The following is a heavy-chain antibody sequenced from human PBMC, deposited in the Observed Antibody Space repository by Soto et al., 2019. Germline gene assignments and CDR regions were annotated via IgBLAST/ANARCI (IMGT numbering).Heavy chain of an antibody. CDR1: AGTLNNYA. CDR2: ILPVSAPP. CDR3: ATDSNYDVSNSF. J-gene: IGHJ4*02. Sequence: SVKVSCKASAGTLNNYAINWVRQAPGQGLEWVGGILPVSAPPDYAQKFQGRVSITADHSTGTVYMELPRLKSDDTAVYFCATDSNYDVSNSFWGQGTLVTVSS. D-gene: IGHD3-3*01. V-gene: IGHV1-69*13.